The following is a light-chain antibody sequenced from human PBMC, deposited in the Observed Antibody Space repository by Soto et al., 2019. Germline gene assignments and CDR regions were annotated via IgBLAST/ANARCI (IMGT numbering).Light chain of an antibody. Sequence: GDRVTITCRASQSISSWLAWYQQKPGKAPKLLIYDASSLESGVPSRFSGSGSGTEFTLTISSLQPDDFATYYCLQDHDDSWTFGQGTKVGIK. V-gene: IGKV1-5*01. CDR1: QSISSW. J-gene: IGKJ1*01. CDR2: DAS. CDR3: LQDHDDSWT.